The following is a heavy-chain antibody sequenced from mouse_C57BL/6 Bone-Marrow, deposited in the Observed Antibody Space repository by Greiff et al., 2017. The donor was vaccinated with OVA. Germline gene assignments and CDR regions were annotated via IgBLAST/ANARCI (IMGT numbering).Heavy chain of an antibody. CDR3: ARLDYYGSSWDY. V-gene: IGHV5-12*01. Sequence: EVKLMESGGGLVQPGGSLKLSCAASGFTFSDYYMYWVRQTPEKRLEWVAYISNGGGSTYYPDTVKGRFTISRDNAKNTMYLQMSRLKSEDTAMYYCARLDYYGSSWDYWGQGTTLTVSS. J-gene: IGHJ2*01. CDR2: ISNGGGST. D-gene: IGHD1-1*01. CDR1: GFTFSDYY.